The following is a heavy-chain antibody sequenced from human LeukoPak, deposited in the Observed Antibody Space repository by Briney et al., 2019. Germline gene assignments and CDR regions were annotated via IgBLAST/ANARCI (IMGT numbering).Heavy chain of an antibody. CDR1: GYTFTSHG. CDR2: ISAYNGHT. Sequence: ASVKVSCKTSGYTFTSHGISWVRQAPGQGLEWMGWISAYNGHTNYAQKVQGRVTMTTDTSTSTAYMELRSLRSDDTAMYYCARNSKLSSGSYYFDHWGQGTLVTVSS. CDR3: ARNSKLSSGSYYFDH. V-gene: IGHV1-18*01. J-gene: IGHJ4*02. D-gene: IGHD6-19*01.